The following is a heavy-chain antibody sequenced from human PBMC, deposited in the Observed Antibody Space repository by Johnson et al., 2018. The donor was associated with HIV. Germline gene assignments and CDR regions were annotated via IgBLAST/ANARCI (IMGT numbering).Heavy chain of an antibody. V-gene: IGHV3-30-3*01. J-gene: IGHJ3*02. CDR1: GFTFISYA. CDR2: ISYDGSNK. Sequence: QVQLVESGGGVVQPGRSLRLSCAASGFTFISYAMHWVRQAPGKGLEWVAVISYDGSNKYYADSVKGRFTISRDNSKNTLYVQMNSLRAEDTAVHYCAKVRYYDRDAFDIWGPGTLVTVSP. D-gene: IGHD3-22*01. CDR3: AKVRYYDRDAFDI.